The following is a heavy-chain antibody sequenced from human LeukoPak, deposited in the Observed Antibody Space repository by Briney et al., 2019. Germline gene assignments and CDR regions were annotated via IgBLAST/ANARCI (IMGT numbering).Heavy chain of an antibody. CDR3: AKAVAAADYFDY. V-gene: IGHV3-23*01. Sequence: GESLRLSCAASGFTFSSYAMSWVRQAPGKGLEWVSAISGSGGSTYYADSVKGRFTISRDNSKNTLYLQMNSLRAEDTAVYYCAKAVAAADYFDYWGQGTLVTVSS. CDR2: ISGSGGST. J-gene: IGHJ4*02. CDR1: GFTFSSYA. D-gene: IGHD6-13*01.